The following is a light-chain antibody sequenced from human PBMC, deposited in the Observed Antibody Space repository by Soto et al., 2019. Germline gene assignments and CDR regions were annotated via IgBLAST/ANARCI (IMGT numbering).Light chain of an antibody. CDR2: EVS. CDR1: SSDVGGYNY. CDR3: SSYTSSSTLYV. Sequence: QSALTQPASVSGSPGQSITISCTGTSSDVGGYNYVSWYQQHPGKAPKLMIFEVSSRPSGVSYRFSGSKSGNMASLTISGLQAEDEADYYCSSYTSSSTLYVFGSGTKVTVL. V-gene: IGLV2-14*01. J-gene: IGLJ1*01.